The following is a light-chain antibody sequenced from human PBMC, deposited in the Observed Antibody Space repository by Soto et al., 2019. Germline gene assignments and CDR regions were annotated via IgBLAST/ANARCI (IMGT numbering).Light chain of an antibody. CDR1: QSVSSY. CDR2: DAS. Sequence: EIVLTQSPATLSLSPGERATLSCRASQSVSSYLAWYQQKPGQAPRLLMSDASNWATGIPARFSGGGSGTDFTLTISSLEPEDFAVYYCQQRSNWPHTFGGGTKVEIK. J-gene: IGKJ4*01. V-gene: IGKV3-11*01. CDR3: QQRSNWPHT.